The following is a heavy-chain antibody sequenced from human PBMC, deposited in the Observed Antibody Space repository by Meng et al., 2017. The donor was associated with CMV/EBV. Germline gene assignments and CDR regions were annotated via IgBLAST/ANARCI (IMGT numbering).Heavy chain of an antibody. Sequence: SVKVSCKASGGTFSSYAISWVRQAPGQGLEWMGGIIPIFGTANYAQKFQGRVTITTDESTSTAYMERSSLRSEDTAVYYCASFGGSSWDDSGWMNAFDIWGQGTMVTVSS. J-gene: IGHJ3*02. V-gene: IGHV1-69*05. D-gene: IGHD6-13*01. CDR3: ASFGGSSWDDSGWMNAFDI. CDR1: GGTFSSYA. CDR2: IIPIFGTA.